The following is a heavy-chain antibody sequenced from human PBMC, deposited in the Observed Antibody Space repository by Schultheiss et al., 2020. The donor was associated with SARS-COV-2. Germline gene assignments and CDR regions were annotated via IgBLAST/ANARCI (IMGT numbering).Heavy chain of an antibody. J-gene: IGHJ4*02. D-gene: IGHD3-22*01. CDR3: ARGAGTAWFVY. CDR1: GFTFSSYA. CDR2: IWYDGSNK. Sequence: GGSLRLSCAASGFTFSSYAMHWVRQAPGKGLEWVAVIWYDGSNKYYVDSVKGRFTISRDNSKSSLFLQMNSLRGEDTAVYYCARGAGTAWFVYWGRGTLVTVSS. V-gene: IGHV3-33*08.